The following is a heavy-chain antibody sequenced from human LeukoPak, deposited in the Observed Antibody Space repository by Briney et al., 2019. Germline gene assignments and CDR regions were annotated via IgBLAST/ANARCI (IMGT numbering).Heavy chain of an antibody. V-gene: IGHV3-23*01. J-gene: IGHJ4*02. CDR2: ISGSGDST. CDR1: GFTFSSYG. Sequence: GGSLRLSCAASGFTFSSYGMSWVRQAPGKGLEWVSAISGSGDSTYYADSVKGRFTISRDNSKNTLYLQMNSLRAEDTAVYYCAKRGLAARAYFDYWGQGTLVTVSS. CDR3: AKRGLAARAYFDY. D-gene: IGHD6-6*01.